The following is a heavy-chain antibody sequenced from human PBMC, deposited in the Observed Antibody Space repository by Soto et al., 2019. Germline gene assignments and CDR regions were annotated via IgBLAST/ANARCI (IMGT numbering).Heavy chain of an antibody. D-gene: IGHD2-8*02. CDR2: ISFNNGDT. CDR1: GYTFSSYT. CDR3: ARDRDVVLVPPPTYDYYYYGMDV. V-gene: IGHV1-18*04. J-gene: IGHJ6*02. Sequence: QVQLVQSGPEVKKPGASVKVSCKTSGYTFSSYTISWVRQAPGQGLEWMGWISFNNGDTKYAQKFQGRVTMTTDTSTSTAHMQLRSLRSDDTAVYYCARDRDVVLVPPPTYDYYYYGMDVWGQGSTVTGSS.